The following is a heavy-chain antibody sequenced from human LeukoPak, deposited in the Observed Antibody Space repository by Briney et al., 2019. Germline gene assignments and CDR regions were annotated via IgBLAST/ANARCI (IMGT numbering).Heavy chain of an antibody. J-gene: IGHJ5*02. CDR2: VYHTGST. CDR3: GYYDSSGRLSS. CDR1: GYSIDSGYY. Sequence: SETLSLTCTVSGYSIDSGYYWGWIRQPPRKGLQGVGSVYHTGSTYYNPSLESRLTISLDTSKNHYSLRLNSVSAADPAVYFCGYYDSSGRLSSWGQGTMVGVPS. V-gene: IGHV4-38-2*02. D-gene: IGHD3-22*01.